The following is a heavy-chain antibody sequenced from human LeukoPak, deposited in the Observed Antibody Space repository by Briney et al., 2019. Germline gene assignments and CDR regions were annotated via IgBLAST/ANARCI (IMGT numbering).Heavy chain of an antibody. CDR3: VRGGFGHAMDV. CDR1: GVTLSTYA. D-gene: IGHD3-10*01. J-gene: IGHJ6*02. CDR2: ISSSGSGDNT. V-gene: IGHV3-23*01. Sequence: GGSLGLSCAASGVTLSTYAMSWARQAPGTGLEWVSGISSSGSGDNTYYADSVKGRFTISRDNAKNTLYLQMTSLGAEDTAVYYCVRGGFGHAMDVWGQGTTVTVSS.